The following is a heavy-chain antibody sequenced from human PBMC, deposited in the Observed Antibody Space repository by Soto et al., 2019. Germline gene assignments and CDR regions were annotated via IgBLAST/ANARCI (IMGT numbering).Heavy chain of an antibody. CDR2: INPRGGDS. CDR1: GYKFVDYY. J-gene: IGHJ6*01. CDR3: ARVHCGGDCRPGEWFFYYGMDV. Sequence: QGQLVQSGAEMKTPGASVEVSCTASGYKFVDYYIHWVRQAPGQGLERMGIINPRGGDSRHAQKFQVRVTKTRDTSTSTFYSDLRSLTSEDTAVYYCARVHCGGDCRPGEWFFYYGMDVWGQGTTVTVSS. V-gene: IGHV1-46*01. D-gene: IGHD2-21*01.